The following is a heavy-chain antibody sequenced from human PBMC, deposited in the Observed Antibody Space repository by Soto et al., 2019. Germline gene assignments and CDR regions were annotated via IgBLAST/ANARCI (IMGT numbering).Heavy chain of an antibody. CDR3: AKDRRVRNHSSGMHV. J-gene: IGHJ6*02. CDR1: GFTFSSYG. Sequence: QVQLVESGGGVVQPGRSLRLSCAASGFTFSSYGMHWVRQAPGKGLEWVAVISYDGSNKYYADSVKGRFTISRDNSKNTPEQQMKRLRAEDTAVYYCAKDRRVRNHSSGMHVWGQGTTATVSS. V-gene: IGHV3-30*18. CDR2: ISYDGSNK. D-gene: IGHD1-1*01.